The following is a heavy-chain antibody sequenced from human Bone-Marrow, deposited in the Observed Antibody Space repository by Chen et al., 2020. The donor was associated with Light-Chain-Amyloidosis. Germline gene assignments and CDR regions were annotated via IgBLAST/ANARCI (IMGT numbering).Heavy chain of an antibody. Sequence: QVQLQESGPGLVKPSGTLSLTCTVPGAPVSSDYHYWTWIRQPPGDRLEWIGYIYYTGSTKYNPSLESRIAISIDTSKNQFSLKVNSVTAADTAVYYCVRRDVRWHIDFWGQGALVTVSS. CDR2: IYYTGST. D-gene: IGHD6-13*01. CDR1: GAPVSSDYHY. J-gene: IGHJ4*02. V-gene: IGHV4-61*01. CDR3: VRRDVRWHIDF.